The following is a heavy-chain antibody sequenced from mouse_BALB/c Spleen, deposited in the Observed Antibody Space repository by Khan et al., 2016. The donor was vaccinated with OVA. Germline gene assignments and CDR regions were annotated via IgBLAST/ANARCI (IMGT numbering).Heavy chain of an antibody. V-gene: IGHV2-9*02. D-gene: IGHD4-1*01. J-gene: IGHJ3*01. Sequence: VQLQESGPGLVAPSQSLSITCTVSGFSLTTYGVHWVRQPPGKGLEWRGVIWTGGDTNYNSALMSRLNIRKDNSKSQVFLKMNSLQTADTAMYYCARWNWDGFAIWGQGTLVTVSA. CDR1: GFSLTTYG. CDR2: IWTGGDT. CDR3: ARWNWDGFAI.